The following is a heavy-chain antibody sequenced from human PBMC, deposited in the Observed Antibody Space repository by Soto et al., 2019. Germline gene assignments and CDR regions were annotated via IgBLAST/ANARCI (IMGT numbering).Heavy chain of an antibody. CDR3: ARARTNYYNTSDYDF. CDR2: INPNSGDT. CDR1: GYTFIGYY. Sequence: ASVKVSCKASGYTFIGYYIHWVRQAPGQGLEWMGWINPNSGDTNYAQKFQGRVTMTRDTSISTAYTELSRLRFDDTAVYYCARARTNYYNTSDYDFWGQGTLVTV. D-gene: IGHD3-22*01. J-gene: IGHJ4*02. V-gene: IGHV1-2*02.